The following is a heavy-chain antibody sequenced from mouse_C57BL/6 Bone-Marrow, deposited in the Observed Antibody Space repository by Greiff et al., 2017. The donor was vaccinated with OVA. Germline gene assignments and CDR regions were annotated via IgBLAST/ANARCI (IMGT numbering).Heavy chain of an antibody. Sequence: QVQLQQSGAELVRPGASVTLSCKASGYTFTDYEMHWVKQTPVHGLEWIGAIDPETGGTAYNQKFKGKAILTADKSSSTAYMELRSLTSEDSAVYYCTSPYYYGSSPWYFDVWGTGTTVTVSS. CDR1: GYTFTDYE. J-gene: IGHJ1*03. D-gene: IGHD1-1*01. V-gene: IGHV1-15*01. CDR2: IDPETGGT. CDR3: TSPYYYGSSPWYFDV.